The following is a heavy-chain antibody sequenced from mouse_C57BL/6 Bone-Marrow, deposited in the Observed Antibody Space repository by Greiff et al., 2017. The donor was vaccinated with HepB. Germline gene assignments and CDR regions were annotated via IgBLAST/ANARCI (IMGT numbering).Heavy chain of an antibody. J-gene: IGHJ3*01. CDR1: GYAFSSSW. Sequence: QVQLKESGPELVKPGASVKISCKASGYAFSSSWMNWVKQRPGKGLEWIGRIYPGDGDTNYNGKFKGKATMTADKSSSTAYMQLSSLTSEDSAVYFCARTIYCYGSSPWFAYWGQGTLVTVSA. V-gene: IGHV1-82*01. CDR2: IYPGDGDT. CDR3: ARTIYCYGSSPWFAY. D-gene: IGHD1-1*01.